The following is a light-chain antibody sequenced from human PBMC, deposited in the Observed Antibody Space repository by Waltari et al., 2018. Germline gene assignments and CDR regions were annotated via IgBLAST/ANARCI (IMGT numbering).Light chain of an antibody. CDR3: QQRGKQFT. V-gene: IGKV3-11*01. CDR1: QSVRNY. CDR2: DAS. Sequence: EIVLTQPPATLSLSPGERATLSCRASQSVRNYLAWYQQKPGQAPRLLIYDASNRAAGIPARFSGSGSGTDFTLTISSLEPEDFAVYYCQQRGKQFTFGPGTKVDIK. J-gene: IGKJ3*01.